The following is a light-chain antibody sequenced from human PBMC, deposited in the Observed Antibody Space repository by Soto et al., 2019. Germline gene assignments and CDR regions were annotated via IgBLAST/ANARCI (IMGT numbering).Light chain of an antibody. CDR3: HQHGCSPET. CDR2: GAS. Sequence: IVLTQSPGTLSLSPGERATLSCRASRSVNNNYLAWYQQKPGQAPRLLIFGASSRATGIPDRFIGSGSGTEFILTISRLEPDDFATYYCHQHGCSPETFGQGTKVDIK. V-gene: IGKV3-20*01. J-gene: IGKJ1*01. CDR1: RSVNNNY.